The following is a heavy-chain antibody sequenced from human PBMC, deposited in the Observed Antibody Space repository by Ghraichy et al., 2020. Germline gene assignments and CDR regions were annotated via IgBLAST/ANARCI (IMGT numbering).Heavy chain of an antibody. CDR2: ISGSSSTI. CDR3: ARSWGYGGYVVDY. CDR1: GFTFSSYT. V-gene: IGHV3-48*02. D-gene: IGHD5-12*01. J-gene: IGHJ4*02. Sequence: GGSLRLSCVASGFTFSSYTMNWVRQAPGKGLEWVSYISGSSSTIYYADSVKGRFTISRDNAKNSLYLQMNSLRDEDTAVYYCARSWGYGGYVVDYWGQGTLVTVSS.